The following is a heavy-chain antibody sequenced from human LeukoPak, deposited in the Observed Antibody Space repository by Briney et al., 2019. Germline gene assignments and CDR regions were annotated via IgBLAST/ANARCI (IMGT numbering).Heavy chain of an antibody. Sequence: GGSLRLSCAASGFTFSSYAMSWVRQAPGKGLEWVSAISGSGSSTYYADSVKGRFTISRDDSKNTLHLQMNSLRAEDTAVYYCAKPIYDGDYDSGAFDIWGQGTMVTVSS. CDR2: ISGSGSST. CDR3: AKPIYDGDYDSGAFDI. J-gene: IGHJ3*02. CDR1: GFTFSSYA. D-gene: IGHD4-17*01. V-gene: IGHV3-23*01.